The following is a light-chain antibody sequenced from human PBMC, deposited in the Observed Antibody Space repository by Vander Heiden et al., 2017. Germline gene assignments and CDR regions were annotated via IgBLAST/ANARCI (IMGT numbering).Light chain of an antibody. CDR2: AAS. CDR3: QQSYSNPLS. CDR1: QSINSC. Sequence: DIQMTQSPSSLSASVGDRVTITCRASQSINSCLDWYQQKPGKAPKLLIYAASSLQSGVPSRFSGSGSGTEFTLTISSLQPEDFATYYCQQSYSNPLSFGHGTKVDIK. V-gene: IGKV1-39*01. J-gene: IGKJ3*01.